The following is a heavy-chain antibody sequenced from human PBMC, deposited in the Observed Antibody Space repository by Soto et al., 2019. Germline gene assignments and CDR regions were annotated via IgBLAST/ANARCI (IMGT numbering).Heavy chain of an antibody. CDR3: ARVALSGEPWKYSDY. D-gene: IGHD4-17*01. Sequence: GGSLTLSCATCEFTFSDHYMDWVRQAPGKGLEWVGRTRNKANSYSTEYAASVKGRFTISRDDSKNSLYLQMNSLKTEDTAVYYFARVALSGEPWKYSDYWGQGT. J-gene: IGHJ4*02. CDR1: EFTFSDHY. V-gene: IGHV3-72*01. CDR2: TRNKANSYST.